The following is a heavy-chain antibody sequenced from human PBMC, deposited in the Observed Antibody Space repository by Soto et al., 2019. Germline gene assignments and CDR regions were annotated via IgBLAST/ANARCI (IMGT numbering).Heavy chain of an antibody. Sequence: LRLSCEVSGFTLSDYGMHWVRQAPGKGLDWVGAISSDGSKQSYGDSVRGRFTFSRDNSKNMLYLQMNSLRGDDTAVYYCAKGHAPAIHSTFHIWGQGTMVTVSS. D-gene: IGHD3-3*01. CDR2: ISSDGSKQ. J-gene: IGHJ3*02. CDR1: GFTLSDYG. CDR3: AKGHAPAIHSTFHI. V-gene: IGHV3-30*18.